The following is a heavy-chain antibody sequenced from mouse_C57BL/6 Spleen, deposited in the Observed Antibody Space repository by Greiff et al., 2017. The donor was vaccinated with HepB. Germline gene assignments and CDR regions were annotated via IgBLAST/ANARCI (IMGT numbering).Heavy chain of an antibody. CDR3: AIEGYYGSPRYFDV. Sequence: EVQLVESGGGLVKPGGSLKLSCAASGFTFSDYGMHWVRQAPEKGLEWVAYISSGSSTIYYADTVKGRFTISRDNAKNTLFLQMTSLRSEDTAMYYCAIEGYYGSPRYFDVWGTGTTVTVSS. CDR1: GFTFSDYG. J-gene: IGHJ1*03. V-gene: IGHV5-17*01. D-gene: IGHD1-1*01. CDR2: ISSGSSTI.